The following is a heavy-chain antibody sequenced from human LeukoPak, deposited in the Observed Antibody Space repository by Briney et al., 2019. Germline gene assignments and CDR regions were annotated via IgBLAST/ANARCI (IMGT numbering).Heavy chain of an antibody. CDR1: GFTFSSYA. CDR3: ARRYYDSNP. J-gene: IGHJ5*02. V-gene: IGHV3-30-3*01. D-gene: IGHD3-22*01. Sequence: GGSLRLSCAASGFTFSSYAMHWVRQAPGKGLEWAAVISYDGSNKYYADSVKGRFTISRDNSKNTLYLQMNSLRAEDTAVYYCARRYYDSNPWGQGTLVTVSS. CDR2: ISYDGSNK.